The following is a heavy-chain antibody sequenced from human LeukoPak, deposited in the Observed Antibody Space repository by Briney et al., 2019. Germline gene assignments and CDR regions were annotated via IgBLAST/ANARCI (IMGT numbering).Heavy chain of an antibody. CDR3: ARDRYCSSTSCLYWYFDL. J-gene: IGHJ2*01. CDR2: ISSSSSTI. CDR1: GFTFSSYS. V-gene: IGHV3-48*01. Sequence: PGGPLRLSCAASGFTFSSYSMNWVRQAPGKGLEWVSYISSSSSTIYYADSVKGRFTISRDNAKNSLYLQMNSLRAEDTAVYYCARDRYCSSTSCLYWYFDLWGRGTLVTVSS. D-gene: IGHD2-2*01.